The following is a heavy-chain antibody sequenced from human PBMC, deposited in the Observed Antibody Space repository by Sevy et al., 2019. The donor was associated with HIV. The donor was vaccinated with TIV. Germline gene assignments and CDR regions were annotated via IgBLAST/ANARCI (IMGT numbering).Heavy chain of an antibody. Sequence: GGSLRLSCSASGFTFSTYAMHWVRQAPGKGLEWVAVISYDGSNTYYADSVKGRFTISRDSSKNTLYLQMNSLRAEDTAVYFCARYGGYDSRGYDLSNYWGQGTLVTVSS. CDR2: ISYDGSNT. D-gene: IGHD3-22*01. J-gene: IGHJ4*02. V-gene: IGHV3-30-3*01. CDR1: GFTFSTYA. CDR3: ARYGGYDSRGYDLSNY.